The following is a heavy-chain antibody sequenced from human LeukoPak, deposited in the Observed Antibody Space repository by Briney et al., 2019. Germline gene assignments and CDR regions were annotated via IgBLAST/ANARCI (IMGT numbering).Heavy chain of an antibody. Sequence: ASVKVSCKASGYIFTDYFIHWVRQAPGQGPEWMGWINPSSGDTKYAQKFQGRVTITRDTSASTAYMELSSLRSEDTAVYYCARGYRPFGYWGQGTLVTVSS. CDR3: ARGYRPFGY. V-gene: IGHV1-2*02. CDR2: INPSSGDT. CDR1: GYIFTDYF. J-gene: IGHJ4*02. D-gene: IGHD3-16*02.